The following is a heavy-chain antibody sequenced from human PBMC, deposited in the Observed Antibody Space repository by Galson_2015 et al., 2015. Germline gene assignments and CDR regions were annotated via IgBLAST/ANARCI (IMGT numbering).Heavy chain of an antibody. Sequence: SVKVSCKASGYTFTSYAMHWVRQAPGQRLEWMGWINAGNGNTKYSQKFQDRVTITRDTSASTAYMELSSLRSEDTAVYYCARSDIVVVVAASKLSQRMSAFDIWGQGTMVTVSS. V-gene: IGHV1-3*01. CDR2: INAGNGNT. CDR1: GYTFTSYA. CDR3: ARSDIVVVVAASKLSQRMSAFDI. J-gene: IGHJ3*02. D-gene: IGHD2-15*01.